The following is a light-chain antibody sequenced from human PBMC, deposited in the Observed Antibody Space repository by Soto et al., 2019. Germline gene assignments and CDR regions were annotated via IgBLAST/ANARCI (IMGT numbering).Light chain of an antibody. CDR2: AAS. CDR3: LQDYRYPRT. Sequence: AIQMTQSPSSLSASVGDRVTITCRASQGIRNDLGWYQQKPGTAPKLLIYAASNLQSGVPSRFSASRSATDYTLTMSTLQPEDFATYYWLQDYRYPRTFGQATKLE. CDR1: QGIRND. J-gene: IGKJ2*01. V-gene: IGKV1-6*01.